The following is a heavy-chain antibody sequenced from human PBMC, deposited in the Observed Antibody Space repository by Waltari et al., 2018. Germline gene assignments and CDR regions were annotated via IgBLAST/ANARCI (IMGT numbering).Heavy chain of an antibody. V-gene: IGHV3-9*01. J-gene: IGHJ3*01. CDR2: ISWNSGSI. CDR1: GFTFDDYA. Sequence: EVQLVESGGGLVQPGRSLRLSCAASGFTFDDYAMHWVRQAPGKGLEWVSGISWNSGSIGYADSVKGRFTISRDNAKNSLYLQMNSLRAEDTAVYYCVRSYSSSWYSWGQGTMVTVSS. CDR3: VRSYSSSWYS. D-gene: IGHD6-13*01.